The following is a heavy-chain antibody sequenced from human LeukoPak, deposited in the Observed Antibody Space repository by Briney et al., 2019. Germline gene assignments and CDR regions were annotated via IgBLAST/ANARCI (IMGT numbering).Heavy chain of an antibody. CDR1: GGSISSYY. V-gene: IGHV4-59*12. CDR3: ARDLYYYDSSGSRLYYYYMDV. J-gene: IGHJ6*03. D-gene: IGHD3-22*01. CDR2: IYYSGST. Sequence: SETLSLTCTVSGGSISSYYWSWIRQPPGKGLEWIGYIYYSGSTNYNPSLKSRVTISVDTSKNQFSLKLSSVTAADTAVYYCARDLYYYDSSGSRLYYYYMDVWGKGTTVTVSS.